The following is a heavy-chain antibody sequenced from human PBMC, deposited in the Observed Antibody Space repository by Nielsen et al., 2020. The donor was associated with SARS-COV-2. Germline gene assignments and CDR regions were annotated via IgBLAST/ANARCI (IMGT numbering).Heavy chain of an antibody. CDR1: GVTFSSYT. J-gene: IGHJ6*02. CDR2: IIPILGIA. Sequence: SVKVSCKASGVTFSSYTISWVRQAPGQGLEWMGRIIPILGIANYAQKFQGRVTITADKSTSTAYMELSSLRSEDTAVYYCARDRWGYCSSTSCLGGSSSAHYGMDVWGQGTTVTVSS. CDR3: ARDRWGYCSSTSCLGGSSSAHYGMDV. V-gene: IGHV1-69*10. D-gene: IGHD2-2*01.